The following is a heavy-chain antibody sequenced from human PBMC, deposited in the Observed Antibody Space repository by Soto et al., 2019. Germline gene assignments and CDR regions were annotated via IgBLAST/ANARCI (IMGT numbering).Heavy chain of an antibody. CDR1: GWSFSGYY. D-gene: IGHD3-22*01. Sequence: PSETLSLTCAFYGWSFSGYYLSLIRQPPGKGLEWIGEINHSGSTNYNPSLKSRVTISVDTSKNQFSLKLSSVTAADTAVYYCARGYYDSSGGMFDYWGQGTLVTVSS. CDR3: ARGYYDSSGGMFDY. V-gene: IGHV4-34*01. CDR2: INHSGST. J-gene: IGHJ4*02.